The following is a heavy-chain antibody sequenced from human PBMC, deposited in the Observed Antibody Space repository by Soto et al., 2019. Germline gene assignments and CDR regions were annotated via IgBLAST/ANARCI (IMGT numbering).Heavy chain of an antibody. D-gene: IGHD6-13*01. V-gene: IGHV1-18*01. Sequence: ASVKVSCKASGYTFTSYGISWVRQAPGQGLEWMGWISAYNGNTNYAQKLQGRVTMTTDTSTSTAYMELRSLRSDDTAVYYRARDIIRKGYSSSRGCWFDPWGQGTLVTVSS. CDR3: ARDIIRKGYSSSRGCWFDP. J-gene: IGHJ5*02. CDR2: ISAYNGNT. CDR1: GYTFTSYG.